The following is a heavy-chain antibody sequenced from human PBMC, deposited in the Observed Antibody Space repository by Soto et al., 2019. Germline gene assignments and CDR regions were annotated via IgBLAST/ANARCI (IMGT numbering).Heavy chain of an antibody. CDR2: IRGSGGST. J-gene: IGHJ4*02. CDR1: GFTFSDYA. V-gene: IGHV3-23*01. Sequence: GGSLRLSCAASGFTFSDYAMTWVRQAPEKGLEWVSAIRGSGGSTSYADSVKGRFTISRDNSKNTLYLQMNSLRAEDTAVYYCAKSSNYCSRASCYTDYWGQGALVTVSS. CDR3: AKSSNYCSRASCYTDY. D-gene: IGHD2-2*02.